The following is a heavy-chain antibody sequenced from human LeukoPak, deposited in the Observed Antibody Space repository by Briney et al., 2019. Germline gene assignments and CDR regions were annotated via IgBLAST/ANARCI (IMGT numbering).Heavy chain of an antibody. CDR3: ARDHRTYGMDV. Sequence: GGSLRLSCAASGFTFSSYGMHWVRQAPGKGLEWVAVISYDGSNKYYADSVKGRFTISRDNSKNTLYLQMNSLRAKDTAVYYCARDHRTYGMDVWGQGTTVTVSS. CDR1: GFTFSSYG. D-gene: IGHD3-16*02. V-gene: IGHV3-30*03. CDR2: ISYDGSNK. J-gene: IGHJ6*02.